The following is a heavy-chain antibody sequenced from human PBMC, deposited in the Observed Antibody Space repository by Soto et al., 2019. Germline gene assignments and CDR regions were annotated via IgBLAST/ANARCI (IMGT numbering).Heavy chain of an antibody. V-gene: IGHV4-31*03. CDR1: GGSISSGGYY. CDR3: ARMRRPSRFFTGRIPPDY. CDR2: IYYSGST. D-gene: IGHD2-8*02. J-gene: IGHJ4*02. Sequence: QVQLQESGPGLVKPSQTLSLTCTVSGGSISSGGYYWSWIRQHPGKGLEWIGYIYYSGSTYYNPSLKSRVTISVDTSKNPFSLKLSSVTAADTAVYYCARMRRPSRFFTGRIPPDYWGQGTLVTVSS.